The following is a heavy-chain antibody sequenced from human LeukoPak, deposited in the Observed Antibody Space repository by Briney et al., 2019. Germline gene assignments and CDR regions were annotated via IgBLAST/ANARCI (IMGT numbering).Heavy chain of an antibody. D-gene: IGHD5-18*01. J-gene: IGHJ4*02. Sequence: SVKVSCKASGGTFSSYAISWVRQAPGQGLEWMGGIIPIFGTANYAQKFQGRVTITADESTSTAYMELSSLRSEDTAVYYCAGTVDTAMVTEFDYWGQGTLVTVSS. V-gene: IGHV1-69*01. CDR2: IIPIFGTA. CDR3: AGTVDTAMVTEFDY. CDR1: GGTFSSYA.